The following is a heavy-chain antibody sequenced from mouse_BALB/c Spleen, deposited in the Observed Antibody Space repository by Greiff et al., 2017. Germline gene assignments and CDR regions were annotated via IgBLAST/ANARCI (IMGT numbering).Heavy chain of an antibody. V-gene: IGHV5-17*02. J-gene: IGHJ4*01. Sequence: EVKLEESGGGLVQPGGSRKLSCAASGFTFSSFGMHWVRQAPEKGLEWVAYISSGSSTIYYADTVKGRFTISRDNPKNTLFLQMTSLRSEDTAMYYCARITGYYAMDYWGQGTSVTVSS. CDR2: ISSGSSTI. D-gene: IGHD2-4*01. CDR3: ARITGYYAMDY. CDR1: GFTFSSFG.